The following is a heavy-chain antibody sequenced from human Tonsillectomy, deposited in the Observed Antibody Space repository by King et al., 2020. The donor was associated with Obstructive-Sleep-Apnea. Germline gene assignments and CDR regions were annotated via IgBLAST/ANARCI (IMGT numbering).Heavy chain of an antibody. D-gene: IGHD6-13*01. CDR3: ARDPGMAAAASWGDYFDY. CDR2: SKCNGGCT. CDR1: VFIFDDYG. Sequence: VQLVESGGGVVRPGGSLRLSCAASVFIFDDYGMRLVRDAPGKGLVWFSGSKCNGGCTAYADFVEGRFTISRDNAKNSLYMQMNSLRAEDTAFYHCARDPGMAAAASWGDYFDYWGQATLVTVSS. V-gene: IGHV3-20*01. J-gene: IGHJ4*02.